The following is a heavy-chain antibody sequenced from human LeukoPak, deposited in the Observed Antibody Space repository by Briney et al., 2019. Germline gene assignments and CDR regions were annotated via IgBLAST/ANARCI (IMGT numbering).Heavy chain of an antibody. Sequence: QPGGSLRLSCATSGFTFSGADMHWVRQVSGKGLEWVGRIRNKGNKYATEYAASVKGRFTISRDDSKNTAYLQMNSLKTEDTAVYYCIHYGSGSYSTDYWGQGTQVTVSS. V-gene: IGHV3-73*01. CDR2: IRNKGNKYAT. D-gene: IGHD3-10*01. J-gene: IGHJ4*02. CDR3: IHYGSGSYSTDY. CDR1: GFTFSGAD.